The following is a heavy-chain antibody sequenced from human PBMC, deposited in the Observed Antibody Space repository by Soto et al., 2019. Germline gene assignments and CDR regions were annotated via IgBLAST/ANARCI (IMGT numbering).Heavy chain of an antibody. J-gene: IGHJ3*01. CDR3: ARQGETGYTSGWKDDAFDV. D-gene: IGHD6-19*01. CDR2: VSDSGVAT. CDR1: GFIFSNYA. V-gene: IGHV3-23*01. Sequence: EVQLLESGGGLIQPGGSLRLSCAASGFIFSNYAMNWVRQAPGKGLEWVSSVSDSGVATHFADSVKGRFSISRDNSKNTQSLQMNSLSAEDTAVYYCARQGETGYTSGWKDDAFDVWGQGTVVTVSA.